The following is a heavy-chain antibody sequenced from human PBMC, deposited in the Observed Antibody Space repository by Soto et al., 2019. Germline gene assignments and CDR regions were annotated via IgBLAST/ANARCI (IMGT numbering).Heavy chain of an antibody. J-gene: IGHJ4*02. CDR1: GFPFTSYS. CDR3: AKDIGRRTRYSSSWYFTPSFDY. Sequence: PGGALTLSCAASGFPFTSYSMIWVRQAQGKGLEWVSAISGSGGSTYYADSVKGRFTISRDNSKNTLYLQMNSLRAEDTAVYYCAKDIGRRTRYSSSWYFTPSFDYWGQGTLVTVSS. D-gene: IGHD6-13*01. CDR2: ISGSGGST. V-gene: IGHV3-23*01.